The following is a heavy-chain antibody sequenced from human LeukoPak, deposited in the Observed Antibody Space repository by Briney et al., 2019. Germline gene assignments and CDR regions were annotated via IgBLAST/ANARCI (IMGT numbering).Heavy chain of an antibody. CDR3: AKRLGDPRAFDY. D-gene: IGHD2-21*02. Sequence: GGSLRLSCAASGFTFSNYAVSWVRQAPGKGLEWVSGISGTSGTINYAAPVKGRFTISRDNSKNTLYLQMNSLRVDDMAVYYCAKRLGDPRAFDYWGQGTLVTASS. J-gene: IGHJ4*02. CDR1: GFTFSNYA. V-gene: IGHV3-23*01. CDR2: ISGTSGTI.